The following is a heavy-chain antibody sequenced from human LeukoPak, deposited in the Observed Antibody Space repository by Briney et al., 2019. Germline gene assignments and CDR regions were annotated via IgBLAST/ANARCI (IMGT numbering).Heavy chain of an antibody. CDR3: ARDLPSITMVRGVTYYYYGMDV. J-gene: IGHJ6*02. Sequence: PGGSLRLSCAASGFTFSSYWMHWVRQAPGKGLAWVSRINSDGSSTSYADSVKGRFTISRDNAKNTLYLQMNSLRAEDTAVYYCARDLPSITMVRGVTYYYYGMDVWGQGTTATVSS. CDR1: GFTFSSYW. V-gene: IGHV3-74*01. D-gene: IGHD3-10*01. CDR2: INSDGSST.